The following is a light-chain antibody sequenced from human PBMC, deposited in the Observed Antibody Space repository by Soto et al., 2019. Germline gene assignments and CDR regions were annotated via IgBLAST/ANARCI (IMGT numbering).Light chain of an antibody. Sequence: QSALTQPASVSGSPGQSITISCTGTSSDVGGYNYVSWYQQHPGKAPKLMIYEVSNRPSGVSTRFSGSKSGNTASLTISGLQAEDEAEYYCSSYISSNTLVFGGGTKLTVL. CDR2: EVS. CDR1: SSDVGGYNY. CDR3: SSYISSNTLV. J-gene: IGLJ3*02. V-gene: IGLV2-14*01.